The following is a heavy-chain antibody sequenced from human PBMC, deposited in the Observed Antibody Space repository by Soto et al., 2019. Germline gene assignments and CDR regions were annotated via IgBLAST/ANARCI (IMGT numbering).Heavy chain of an antibody. CDR3: ARGLIRRLWFGDRYYGMDV. V-gene: IGHV4-59*12. Sequence: SETLSLTCTVSSAPITKYYWGWVRQAPGRGLEWIGFTHHSGYISYSPSLKSRVTISVDPSKNQFSLKLTSVTAADTAVYYCARGLIRRLWFGDRYYGMDVWGQGTTVTVSS. CDR2: THHSGYI. CDR1: SAPITKYY. J-gene: IGHJ6*02. D-gene: IGHD3-10*01.